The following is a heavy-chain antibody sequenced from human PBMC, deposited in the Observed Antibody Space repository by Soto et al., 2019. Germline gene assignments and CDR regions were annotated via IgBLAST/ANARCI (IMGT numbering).Heavy chain of an antibody. V-gene: IGHV1-18*01. CDR1: GYTFTSAG. D-gene: IGHD3-10*01. CDR2: ISVYNGNT. CDR3: ARDLDGAASYFTDY. J-gene: IGHJ4*02. Sequence: QVQLVQPGAEVKNPGTSVKVSCKTSGYTFTSAGISWVRQAPRQGLEWMGWISVYNGNTKYAQKVQGRVNLTTDTSTSTAYLGSRSLTSDDTAVYYCARDLDGAASYFTDYWGQGTLFTV.